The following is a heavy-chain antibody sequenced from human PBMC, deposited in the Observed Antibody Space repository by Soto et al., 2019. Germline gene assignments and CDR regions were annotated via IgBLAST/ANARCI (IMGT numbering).Heavy chain of an antibody. CDR3: ATIYRTLFNATPSFDF. CDR2: IASSGGNT. Sequence: EVQLLESGGGLVQPGGSLRLSCAAPGFTFSSSAMSWVRQAPGKGLEWVSTIASSGGNTDYVDSVKGRFTISRDNSKNTLTLQMTSLRAEDTAIYYCATIYRTLFNATPSFDFWGQGTLGTFSS. CDR1: GFTFSSSA. V-gene: IGHV3-23*01. D-gene: IGHD2-15*01. J-gene: IGHJ4*02.